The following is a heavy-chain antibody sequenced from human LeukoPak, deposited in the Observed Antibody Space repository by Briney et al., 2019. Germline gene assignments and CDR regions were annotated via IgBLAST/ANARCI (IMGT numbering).Heavy chain of an antibody. J-gene: IGHJ4*02. Sequence: PGGSLRLSCAASGFTFGNYGIHWVRQAPGKGLDWVSSISSTGSHIYYADSVKGRFTISRDNAKNSLYLQMNSLRAEDTALYYCARESQYDTGGLDYWGQGSLVTVSS. V-gene: IGHV3-21*04. CDR3: ARESQYDTGGLDY. CDR2: ISSTGSHI. CDR1: GFTFGNYG. D-gene: IGHD2-8*02.